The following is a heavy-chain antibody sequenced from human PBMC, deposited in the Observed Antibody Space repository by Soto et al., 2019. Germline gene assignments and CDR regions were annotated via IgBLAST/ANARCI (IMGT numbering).Heavy chain of an antibody. D-gene: IGHD7-27*01. V-gene: IGHV3-23*01. CDR2: ISGSGGST. J-gene: IGHJ3*02. CDR1: GFTFSSYA. CDR3: AKGGLGTGDGDAFDI. Sequence: GGSLRLSCAASGFTFSSYAMSWVRQAPGKGLEWVSAISGSGGSTYYADSVKGRFTISRDNSKNTLYRQMNSLRAEDTAVYYCAKGGLGTGDGDAFDIWGQGTMVTVSS.